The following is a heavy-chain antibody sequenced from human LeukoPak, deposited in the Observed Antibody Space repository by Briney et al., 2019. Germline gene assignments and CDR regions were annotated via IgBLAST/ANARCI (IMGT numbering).Heavy chain of an antibody. J-gene: IGHJ4*02. CDR3: AKDAIAAAEGY. CDR2: ISYHGSDK. CDR1: GFTFSSYG. V-gene: IGHV3-30*18. Sequence: GGSLRLSCAASGFTFSSYGMHWVRQAPGKGLEWVAVISYHGSDKYYADSVKGRFTISRDNSKNTLYLQMNSLRAEDTAVYYCAKDAIAAAEGYWGQGTLVTVSS. D-gene: IGHD6-13*01.